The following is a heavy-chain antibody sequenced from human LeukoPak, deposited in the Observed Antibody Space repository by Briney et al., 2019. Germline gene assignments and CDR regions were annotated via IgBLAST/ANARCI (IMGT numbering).Heavy chain of an antibody. CDR1: GGSISSSSYY. J-gene: IGHJ4*02. CDR2: IYYSGST. D-gene: IGHD3-3*01. V-gene: IGHV4-39*01. Sequence: SETLSLTCTVSGGSISSSSYYWGWIRQPPGKGLEWIGSIYYSGSTYYNPSLKSRVTISVDTSKNQFSLKLSSVTAADTAVYYCARHPSGYRSLDYWGQGTLVTVSS. CDR3: ARHPSGYRSLDY.